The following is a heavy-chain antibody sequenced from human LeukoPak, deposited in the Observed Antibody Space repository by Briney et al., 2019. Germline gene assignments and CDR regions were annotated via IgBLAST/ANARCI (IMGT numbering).Heavy chain of an antibody. J-gene: IGHJ5*02. D-gene: IGHD5-18*01. CDR1: GGSFSGYY. CDR3: ARRFRYGPFDP. Sequence: SETLSLTCAVYGGSFSGYYWSWIRQPPGKGLEWIGSIYYSGSTYYNPSLKSRVTISVDTSKNQFSLKLSSVTAADTAVYYCARRFRYGPFDPWGQGTLVTVSP. CDR2: IYYSGST. V-gene: IGHV4-34*01.